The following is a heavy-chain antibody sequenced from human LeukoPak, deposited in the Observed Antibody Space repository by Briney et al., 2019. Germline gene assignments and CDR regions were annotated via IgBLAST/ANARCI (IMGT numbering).Heavy chain of an antibody. CDR2: INHSGST. CDR1: GGSFSGYY. V-gene: IGHV4-34*01. Sequence: PSETLSLTCAVYGGSFSGYYWSWIRQPPGKGLEWIGEINHSGSTNYNPSLKSRVTISVDTSKNQFSLKLSSVTAADTAVYYCARGGQDCGGDCYPDYWGQGTLVTVSS. J-gene: IGHJ4*02. CDR3: ARGGQDCGGDCYPDY. D-gene: IGHD2-21*02.